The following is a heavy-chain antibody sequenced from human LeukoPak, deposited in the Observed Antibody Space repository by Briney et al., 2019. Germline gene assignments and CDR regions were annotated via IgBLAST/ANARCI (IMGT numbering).Heavy chain of an antibody. Sequence: GGSLRLPCAVSGLNITKYWMSWVRQAPGKRLEWVANISPDGSDIQCLDSVRDRFTVSRDNARNSLYLEMNRLRVEDTAIYYCVRGSSSNWGQGTLVTVSS. D-gene: IGHD2-2*01. V-gene: IGHV3-7*04. J-gene: IGHJ4*02. CDR1: GLNITKYW. CDR2: ISPDGSDI. CDR3: VRGSSSN.